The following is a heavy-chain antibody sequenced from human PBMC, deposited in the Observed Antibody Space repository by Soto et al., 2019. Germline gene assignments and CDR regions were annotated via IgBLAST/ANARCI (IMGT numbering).Heavy chain of an antibody. J-gene: IGHJ4*02. D-gene: IGHD3-22*01. CDR3: ARGLIPRYYYDSSGYYFAS. CDR2: IIPIFGTV. Sequence: ASVKVSCKASGGTFSSYTFNWVRQAPGQGLEWMGGIIPIFGTVNYARSFQGRVSITADESTRTTYMDLSSLRSDDTAVYYCARGLIPRYYYDSSGYYFASWGQGTLVTVSS. CDR1: GGTFSSYT. V-gene: IGHV1-69*13.